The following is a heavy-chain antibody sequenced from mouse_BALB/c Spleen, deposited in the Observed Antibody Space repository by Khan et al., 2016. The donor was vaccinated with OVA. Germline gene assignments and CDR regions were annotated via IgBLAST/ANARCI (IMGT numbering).Heavy chain of an antibody. V-gene: IGHV1-63*02. CDR3: ARGWSNDYYFDY. Sequence: QVRLQQSRSELVRPGTSVKMSCKAAGFTLTNYCMGWVKQRPGHGLEWIGDINPGSGYTDYNQTFKVKTTLTADASSSTAYMQLSSLTSEDSAIYYCARGWSNDYYFDYWGQGTTLTVSS. J-gene: IGHJ2*01. CDR1: GFTLTNYC. D-gene: IGHD2-3*01. CDR2: INPGSGYT.